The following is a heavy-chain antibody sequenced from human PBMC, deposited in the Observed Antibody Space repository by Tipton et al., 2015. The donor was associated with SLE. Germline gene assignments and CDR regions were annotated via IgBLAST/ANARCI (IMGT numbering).Heavy chain of an antibody. J-gene: IGHJ4*02. D-gene: IGHD3-22*01. V-gene: IGHV3-30-3*01. CDR1: GFTFSIYS. Sequence: SLRLSCAASGFTFSIYSMHWVRQAPGKGLEWVAIISYDGSNKYYADSVKGRFTISRDNSKNTLYLQMNSLRAEDTAVYYCARDPAHYYDSSGCLDYWGQGTLVTVSS. CDR3: ARDPAHYYDSSGCLDY. CDR2: ISYDGSNK.